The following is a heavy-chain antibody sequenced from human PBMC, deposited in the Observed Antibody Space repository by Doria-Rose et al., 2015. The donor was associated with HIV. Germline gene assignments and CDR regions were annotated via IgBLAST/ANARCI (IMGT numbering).Heavy chain of an antibody. CDR2: IFYTGST. D-gene: IGHD1-26*01. V-gene: IGHV4-59*01. CDR1: GGSISHYY. Sequence: QVQLQGSGPGLVKPSETLSLTCSVSGGSISHYYWSWIRQPPGKGLEYIGDIFYTGSTNYRPSLKSRVSISIDTSKNKFSLRLSSVTAADTAVYYCARVLSGTYDYWGQGTLVTVSS. J-gene: IGHJ4*02. CDR3: ARVLSGTYDY.